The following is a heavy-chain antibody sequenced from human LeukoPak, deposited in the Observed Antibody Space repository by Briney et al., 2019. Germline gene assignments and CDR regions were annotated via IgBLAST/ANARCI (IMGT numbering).Heavy chain of an antibody. CDR3: ARVAYARIYYYYYMDV. CDR1: GVSISSYY. Sequence: SETLSLTCTVSGVSISSYYWSWIRQPPGKGLEWIGYIYYSGSTNYNPSLKSRVTISVDTSKNQFSLKLSSVTAADTAVYYCARVAYARIYYYYYMDVWGKGTTVTISS. D-gene: IGHD4-17*01. CDR2: IYYSGST. V-gene: IGHV4-59*01. J-gene: IGHJ6*03.